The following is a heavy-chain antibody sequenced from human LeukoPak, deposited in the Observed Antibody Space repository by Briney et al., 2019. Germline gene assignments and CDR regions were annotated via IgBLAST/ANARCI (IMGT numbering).Heavy chain of an antibody. V-gene: IGHV3-21*01. Sequence: GGSLRLSCAASGFTFSSYSMNWVRQAPGKGLEWVSSISSSSSYIYYADSVKGRFTISRDNAKNSLYLQMNSLRAEDTAVYYCARDLRLAARPHPWGQGTLVTVSS. CDR3: ARDLRLAARPHP. J-gene: IGHJ5*02. CDR1: GFTFSSYS. D-gene: IGHD6-6*01. CDR2: ISSSSSYI.